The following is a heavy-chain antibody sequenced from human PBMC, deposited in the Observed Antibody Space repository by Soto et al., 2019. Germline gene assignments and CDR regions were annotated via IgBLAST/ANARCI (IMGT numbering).Heavy chain of an antibody. CDR1: GGSISSGGYY. CDR2: IYYSGST. J-gene: IGHJ4*02. Sequence: QVQLQESGPGLVKPSQTLSLTCTVSGGSISSGGYYWSWIRQHPGKGLEWIGYIYYSGSTYYNPSLKSRVNISVDTSKNQFSLKLSSVTAADTAVYYCARDRQGYCSGGSCYFGVDYWGQGTLVTVSS. D-gene: IGHD2-15*01. V-gene: IGHV4-31*03. CDR3: ARDRQGYCSGGSCYFGVDY.